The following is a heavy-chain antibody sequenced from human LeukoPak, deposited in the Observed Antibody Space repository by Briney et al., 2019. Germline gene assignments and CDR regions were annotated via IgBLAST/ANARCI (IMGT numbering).Heavy chain of an antibody. CDR1: GFTFSSYG. Sequence: PGRSLRLSCAASGFTFSSYGMHWVRQAPGKGLEWVAVISYDGSNKNYADSVKGRFTISRDNSKNTLYLQMNSLRAEDTAVYYCAKEGGGYSGYDNNWFDPWGQGTLVTVSS. V-gene: IGHV3-30*18. J-gene: IGHJ5*02. D-gene: IGHD5-12*01. CDR3: AKEGGGYSGYDNNWFDP. CDR2: ISYDGSNK.